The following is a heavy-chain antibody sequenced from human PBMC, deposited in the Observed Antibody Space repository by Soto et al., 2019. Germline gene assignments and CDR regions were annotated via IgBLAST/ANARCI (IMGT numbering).Heavy chain of an antibody. CDR3: ATHPRPIQLLHYGMDV. D-gene: IGHD2-2*01. V-gene: IGHV1-24*01. CDR2: FDPEDGET. CDR1: GYTLTELS. Sequence: ASVKVSCKVSGYTLTELSMHWVRQAPGKGLEWMGVFDPEDGETIYAQKFQGRVTMTEDTSTDTAYMELSSLRSEDTAMYDCATHPRPIQLLHYGMDVWGQGTTVTVSS. J-gene: IGHJ6*02.